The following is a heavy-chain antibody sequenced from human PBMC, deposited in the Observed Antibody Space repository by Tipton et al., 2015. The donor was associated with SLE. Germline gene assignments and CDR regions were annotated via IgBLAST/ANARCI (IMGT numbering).Heavy chain of an antibody. CDR2: IYTSGST. D-gene: IGHD3-22*01. CDR3: ARDGPYYYDSSGYWNYYYYGMDV. V-gene: IGHV4-4*07. CDR1: GGSISSYY. J-gene: IGHJ6*02. Sequence: TLSLTCTVSGGSISSYYWSWIRQPAGKGLEGIGRIYTSGSTNYNPSLKSRVTMSVDTSKNQFSLKLSSVTAADTAVYYCARDGPYYYDSSGYWNYYYYGMDVWGQGTTVTVSS.